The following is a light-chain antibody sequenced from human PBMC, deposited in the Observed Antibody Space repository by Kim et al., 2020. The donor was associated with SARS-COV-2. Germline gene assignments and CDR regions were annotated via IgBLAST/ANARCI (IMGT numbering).Light chain of an antibody. CDR2: GNS. Sequence: QSVLTQPPSVSGAPGQRVTISCPGSSSNIGAGYDVHWYQQLPGTAPKLLIYGNSNRPSGVPDRFSGSKSGTSASLVITGLQAEDEADYYCQSYDSSLSGVVFGGGTQLTVL. V-gene: IGLV1-40*01. J-gene: IGLJ2*01. CDR3: QSYDSSLSGVV. CDR1: SSNIGAGYD.